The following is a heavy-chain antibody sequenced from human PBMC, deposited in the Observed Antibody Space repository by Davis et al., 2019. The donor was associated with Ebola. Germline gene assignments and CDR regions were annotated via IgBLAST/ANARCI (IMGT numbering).Heavy chain of an antibody. Sequence: AASVKVSCKASGYTFTSYGISWVRQAPGQGLEWMGIINPSGGSTSYAQKFQGRVTMTRDTSTSTVYMELSSLRSEDTAVYYCARAAYYDFWSGYPAGMDVWGQGTTVTVSS. CDR1: GYTFTSYG. J-gene: IGHJ6*02. V-gene: IGHV1-46*01. CDR3: ARAAYYDFWSGYPAGMDV. D-gene: IGHD3-3*01. CDR2: INPSGGST.